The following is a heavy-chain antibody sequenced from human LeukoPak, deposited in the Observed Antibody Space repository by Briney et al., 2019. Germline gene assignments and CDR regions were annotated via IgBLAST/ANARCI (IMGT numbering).Heavy chain of an antibody. CDR3: ASLYDSSGYAFDY. J-gene: IGHJ4*02. CDR1: GGSISSGDYY. CDR2: IYYSGST. V-gene: IGHV4-30-4*01. Sequence: SQTLSLTCTVSGGSISSGDYYWSWIRQPPGKGLEWIGYIYYSGSTYYNPSLKSRVTISVDTSKNQFSLKLSSVTAADTAVYYCASLYDSSGYAFDYWGQGTLVTVSS. D-gene: IGHD3-22*01.